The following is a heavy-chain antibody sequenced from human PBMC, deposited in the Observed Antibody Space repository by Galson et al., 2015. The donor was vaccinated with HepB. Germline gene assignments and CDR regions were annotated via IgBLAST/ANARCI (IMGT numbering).Heavy chain of an antibody. V-gene: IGHV4-39*01. CDR2: IYYSGST. CDR1: GGSISSSSYY. D-gene: IGHD6-19*01. CDR3: ARTPSGWYNSDYFDY. Sequence: ETLSLTCTVSGGSISSSSYYWGWIRQPPGKGLEWIGSIYYSGSTYYNPSLKSRVTISVDTSKNQFSLKLSSVTAADTAVYYCARTPSGWYNSDYFDYWGQGTLVTVSS. J-gene: IGHJ4*02.